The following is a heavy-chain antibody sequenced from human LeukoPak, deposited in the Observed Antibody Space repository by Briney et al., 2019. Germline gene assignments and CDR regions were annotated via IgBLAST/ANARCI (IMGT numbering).Heavy chain of an antibody. V-gene: IGHV1-18*01. CDR1: GYTFTSYG. D-gene: IGHD1-26*01. CDR3: ARVQYSGSYNYYYYGMDV. Sequence: AASVKVSCKASGYTFTSYGISWVRQAPGQGLEWMGWISAYNGNTNYAQKLQGRVTMTTDTSTSPAYMELRSLRSDDTAVYYCARVQYSGSYNYYYYGMDVWGQGTTVTVSS. CDR2: ISAYNGNT. J-gene: IGHJ6*02.